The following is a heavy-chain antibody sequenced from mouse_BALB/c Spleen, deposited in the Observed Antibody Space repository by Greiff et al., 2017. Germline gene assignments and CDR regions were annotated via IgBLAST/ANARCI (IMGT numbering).Heavy chain of an antibody. CDR1: GFNIKDTY. Sequence: EVQLQQSGAELVKPGASVKLSCTASGFNIKDTYMHWVKQRPEQGLEWIGRIDPANGNTKYDPKFQGQATITADTSSNTAYLQLSSLTSEDTAVYYCTRGADGYDGYWFADWGQGTLVTVSA. CDR2: IDPANGNT. CDR3: TRGADGYDGYWFAD. J-gene: IGHJ3*01. D-gene: IGHD2-2*01. V-gene: IGHV14-3*02.